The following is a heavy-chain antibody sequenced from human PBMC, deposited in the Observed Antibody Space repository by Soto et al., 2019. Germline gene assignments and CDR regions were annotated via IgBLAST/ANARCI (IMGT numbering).Heavy chain of an antibody. V-gene: IGHV4-31*03. CDR3: ARSTDSSGYYYFDY. CDR2: IYYGGST. Sequence: PSETLSLTCTVSGGSISSGGYYWSWIRQHPGKGLEWIGYIYYGGSTYYNPSLKSRVTISVDTSKNQFSRKLSSVTAADTAVYYCARSTDSSGYYYFDYWGQGTLVTVS. J-gene: IGHJ4*02. CDR1: GGSISSGGYY. D-gene: IGHD3-22*01.